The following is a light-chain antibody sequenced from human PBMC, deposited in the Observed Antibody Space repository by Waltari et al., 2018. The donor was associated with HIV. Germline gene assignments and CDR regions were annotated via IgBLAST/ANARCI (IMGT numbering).Light chain of an antibody. Sequence: QSVLTQPPSVSAAPGHKVTVSSSGSSSNLGETYVSWYQQLPGTAPKLLIYENNKRPSGIPDRFSGSKSGTSATLAITGLQTGDEADYYCGTWHSSLSAGVVFGGGTKLTVL. J-gene: IGLJ2*01. V-gene: IGLV1-51*02. CDR2: ENN. CDR1: SSNLGETY. CDR3: GTWHSSLSAGVV.